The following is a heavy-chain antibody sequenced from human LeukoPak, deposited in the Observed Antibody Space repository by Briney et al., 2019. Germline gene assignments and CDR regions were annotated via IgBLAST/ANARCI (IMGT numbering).Heavy chain of an antibody. Sequence: PGGSLRLSCAASGFTFSSYSMNWVRQAPGKGLEWVSAISGSGGSTHYADSVKGRFTISRDNSKNTLYLQMNSLRAEDTAVYYCAKGPPPSNDPWGQGTLVTVSS. CDR3: AKGPPPSNDP. V-gene: IGHV3-23*01. CDR1: GFTFSSYS. J-gene: IGHJ5*02. D-gene: IGHD2/OR15-2a*01. CDR2: ISGSGGST.